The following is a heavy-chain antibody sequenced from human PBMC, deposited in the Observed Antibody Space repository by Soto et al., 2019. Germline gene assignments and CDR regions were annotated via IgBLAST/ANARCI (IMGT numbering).Heavy chain of an antibody. CDR1: GGSISSYY. Sequence: PSETLSLTCTVSGGSISSYYWRWIRQPAGKGLEWIGRIYTSGSTKYNPSLKSRVTISVDTSKNQFSLKLTSVTAADTAVYFCARVPAVASTIPSLWFDPWGQGALVTVSS. CDR2: IYTSGST. J-gene: IGHJ5*02. V-gene: IGHV4-4*07. D-gene: IGHD6-19*01. CDR3: ARVPAVASTIPSLWFDP.